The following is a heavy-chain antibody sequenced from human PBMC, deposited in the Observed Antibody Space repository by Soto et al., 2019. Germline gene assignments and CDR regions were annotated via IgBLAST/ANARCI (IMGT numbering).Heavy chain of an antibody. D-gene: IGHD3-22*01. CDR2: INAGNGNT. CDR3: ARGSRSYYYDSSGYPTPGAFDI. J-gene: IGHJ3*02. V-gene: IGHV1-3*01. Sequence: GASVKVSCKASGYTFTSYAMHWVRQAPGQRLEWMGWINAGNGNTKYSQKFQGRVTITRDTSASTAYMELSSLRSEDTAVYYCARGSRSYYYDSSGYPTPGAFDIWGQGTMVTVSS. CDR1: GYTFTSYA.